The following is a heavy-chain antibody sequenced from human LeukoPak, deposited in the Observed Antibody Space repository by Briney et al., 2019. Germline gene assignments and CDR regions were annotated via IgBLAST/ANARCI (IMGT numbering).Heavy chain of an antibody. Sequence: AGGSLRLSCAASGFTFSSYAMHWVRQASGKGLEWVGRIRSKANSYATAYAASVKGRFTISRDDSKNTAYLQMNSLKTEDTAVYYCAKSRGGSGYGYYFDYWGQGTLVTVSS. CDR2: IRSKANSYAT. CDR1: GFTFSSYA. J-gene: IGHJ4*02. V-gene: IGHV3-73*01. D-gene: IGHD3-22*01. CDR3: AKSRGGSGYGYYFDY.